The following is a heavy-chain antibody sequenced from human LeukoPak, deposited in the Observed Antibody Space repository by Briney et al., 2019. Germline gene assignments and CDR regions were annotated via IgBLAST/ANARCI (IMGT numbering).Heavy chain of an antibody. D-gene: IGHD2-2*01. J-gene: IGHJ6*02. Sequence: GASVKVSCKTSGYTFTTYPIHWVRQAPGQRLEWMGWINAGNGNTKYSQKFQGRVTITRDTSASTAYMELSSLRSEDTAVYYCARVLGYCSSTSCSTYYYYYYGMDVWGQGTTVTVSS. CDR1: GYTFTTYP. V-gene: IGHV1-3*01. CDR2: INAGNGNT. CDR3: ARVLGYCSSTSCSTYYYYYYGMDV.